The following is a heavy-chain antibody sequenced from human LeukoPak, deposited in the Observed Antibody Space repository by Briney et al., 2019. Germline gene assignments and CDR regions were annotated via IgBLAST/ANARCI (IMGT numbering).Heavy chain of an antibody. V-gene: IGHV3-53*04. CDR3: ARWRGYCSGGSCYSYYGMDV. Sequence: GGSLRLSCAASGFTVSSNYMSWVRQAPGKGLEWVSVIYSGGSTYYADSVKGRFTISRHNSKNTLYLQMNSLRAEDTAVYYCARWRGYCSGGSCYSYYGMDVWGQGTTVTVSS. CDR2: IYSGGST. D-gene: IGHD2-15*01. J-gene: IGHJ6*02. CDR1: GFTVSSNY.